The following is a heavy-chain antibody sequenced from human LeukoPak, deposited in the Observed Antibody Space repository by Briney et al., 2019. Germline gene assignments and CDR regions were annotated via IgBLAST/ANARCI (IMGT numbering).Heavy chain of an antibody. V-gene: IGHV3-23*01. J-gene: IGHJ4*02. CDR2: ISGSGGST. Sequence: PGGSLRLSCAASGFTFSSYAMSWVRQAPGKGLEWVSAISGSGGSTYYADSVKGRFTTSRDNSKNTLYLQMNSLRAEDTAVYYCAKDGLPAYDYVWGSSQNYFDYWGQGTLVTVSS. D-gene: IGHD3-16*01. CDR1: GFTFSSYA. CDR3: AKDGLPAYDYVWGSSQNYFDY.